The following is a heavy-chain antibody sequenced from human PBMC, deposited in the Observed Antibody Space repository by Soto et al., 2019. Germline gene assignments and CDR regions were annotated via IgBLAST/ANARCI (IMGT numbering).Heavy chain of an antibody. V-gene: IGHV3-30*18. Sequence: GGSLRLSCAASGFTFSSYGMHWVRQAPGKGLEWVAVISYDGSNKYYADSVKGRFTISRDNSKNTLYLQMNSLRAEDTAVYYCAKDESSAHGYYYYGMDVWGQGTTVTVS. CDR1: GFTFSSYG. CDR3: AKDESSAHGYYYYGMDV. CDR2: ISYDGSNK. J-gene: IGHJ6*02.